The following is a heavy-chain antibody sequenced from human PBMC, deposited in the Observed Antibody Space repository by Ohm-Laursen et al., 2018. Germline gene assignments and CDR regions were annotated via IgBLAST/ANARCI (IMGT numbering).Heavy chain of an antibody. CDR1: GFTFTSSA. J-gene: IGHJ6*02. CDR2: IVVGSGNT. Sequence: SSVKVSCKASGFTFTSSAVQWVRQARGQRLEWIGWIVVGSGNTNYAQKFQERVTITRDMSTSTAYMELSSLRSEDTAVYYCAAQRTDNYYYYYGMDVWGQGTTVTVSS. CDR3: AAQRTDNYYYYYGMDV. D-gene: IGHD1-1*01. V-gene: IGHV1-58*01.